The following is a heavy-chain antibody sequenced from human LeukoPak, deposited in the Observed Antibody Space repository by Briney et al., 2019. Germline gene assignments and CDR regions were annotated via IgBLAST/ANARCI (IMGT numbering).Heavy chain of an antibody. Sequence: GGSLRLSCAAPGFTFNNYWMHWVRQAPGMGLVWVSSIRFDGGDTAYADSAKGRFTISRDNAKNTMFLQMNNLRAEDTAVYYCAKEIDGFDVWGQGTLVTVSS. CDR2: IRFDGGDT. CDR3: AKEIDGFDV. V-gene: IGHV3-74*01. CDR1: GFTFNNYW. J-gene: IGHJ3*01.